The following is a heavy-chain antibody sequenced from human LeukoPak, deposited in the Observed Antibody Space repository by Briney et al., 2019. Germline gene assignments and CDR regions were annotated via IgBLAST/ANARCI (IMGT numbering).Heavy chain of an antibody. J-gene: IGHJ4*02. CDR1: GFTFEVYA. CDR3: AKARLNRNYFDY. CDR2: ISGDDCNT. V-gene: IGHV3-43*02. D-gene: IGHD2-21*01. Sequence: GGSVRLSCAASGFTFEVYAMHGVRRARGRGREGVFLISGDDCNTSYADSVTGRFTISRDNSKNSLYLQMTSLRTEDTSLYYCAKARLNRNYFDYWGQGTLVTVSS.